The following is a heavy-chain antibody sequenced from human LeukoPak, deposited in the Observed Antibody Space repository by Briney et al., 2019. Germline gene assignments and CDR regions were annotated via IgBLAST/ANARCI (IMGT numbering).Heavy chain of an antibody. CDR2: ISGSGGST. V-gene: IGHV3-23*01. D-gene: IGHD4-17*01. J-gene: IGHJ3*02. Sequence: PGGSLRLSCAASGFTFSSYAMSWVRQAPGKGLEWVSAISGSGGSTYYADSVKGRFTISRDNSKNTLYLQMNSLRAEDTAVYYCAKDTHTVTTGGGAFDIWAKGQWSPSLQ. CDR1: GFTFSSYA. CDR3: AKDTHTVTTGGGAFDI.